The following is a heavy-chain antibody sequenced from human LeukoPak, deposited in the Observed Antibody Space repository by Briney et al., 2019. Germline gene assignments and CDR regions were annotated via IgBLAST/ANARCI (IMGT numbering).Heavy chain of an antibody. Sequence: GGSLRLSCAASGFTFSSYSMNWVRQAPGKGLEWVSYISSGGSAIYYTDSVKGRFTISRDNAKGSLYLQMNSLRAEDTAVFFCARGRELLLNWGQGTLVTVSS. CDR2: ISSGGSAI. CDR3: ARGRELLLN. V-gene: IGHV3-48*04. CDR1: GFTFSSYS. J-gene: IGHJ4*02. D-gene: IGHD3-10*01.